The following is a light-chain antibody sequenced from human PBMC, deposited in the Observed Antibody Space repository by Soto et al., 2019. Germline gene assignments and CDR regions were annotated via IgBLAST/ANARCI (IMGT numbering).Light chain of an antibody. CDR2: GAS. Sequence: DTVRTQSQSTLSFSPGEGATVSCKASQPLRGRYLDWYQQKPGQAPRLLIYGASTRATGIPDRFSGSGSGTDFTLTISRLEPEDFAVYYCQQYDTSPRTFGQGTKVDI. CDR3: QQYDTSPRT. CDR1: QPLRGRY. V-gene: IGKV3-20*01. J-gene: IGKJ1*01.